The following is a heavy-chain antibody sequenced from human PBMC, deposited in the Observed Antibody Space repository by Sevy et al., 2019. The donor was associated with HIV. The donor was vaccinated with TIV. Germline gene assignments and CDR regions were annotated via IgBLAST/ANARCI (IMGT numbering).Heavy chain of an antibody. CDR2: IGVYNGNL. CDR3: ARVPTYHYGSATYFDY. Sequence: ASVKVSSKTSGYIFTNSGITWVRQAPGQGLEWMGWIGVYNGNLKYAQKFQGRVTMTTDTSTSTASMELTSLRSDDTGVYYCARVPTYHYGSATYFDYWGQGTLVTVSS. J-gene: IGHJ4*02. CDR1: GYIFTNSG. V-gene: IGHV1-18*01. D-gene: IGHD3-10*01.